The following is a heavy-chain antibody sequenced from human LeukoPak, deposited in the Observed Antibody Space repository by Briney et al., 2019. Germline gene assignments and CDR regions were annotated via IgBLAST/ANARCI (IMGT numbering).Heavy chain of an antibody. CDR3: ARVRQDYYDSSGYPLEWYFDY. V-gene: IGHV4-34*01. Sequence: PSETLSLTCAVYGGSFSGYYWSWIRQPPGKGLEWIGEINHSGSTNYNPSLKSRVTISVDTSKNQFSLKLSSVTVADTAVYYCARVRQDYYDSSGYPLEWYFDYWGQGTLVTVSS. CDR1: GGSFSGYY. CDR2: INHSGST. D-gene: IGHD3-22*01. J-gene: IGHJ4*02.